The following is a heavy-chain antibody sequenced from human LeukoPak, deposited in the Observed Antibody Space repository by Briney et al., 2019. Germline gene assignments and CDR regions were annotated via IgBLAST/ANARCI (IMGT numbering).Heavy chain of an antibody. CDR3: AIKGYFDWLLSINDAFDI. J-gene: IGHJ3*02. CDR2: IYYSGST. CDR1: GGSISSSSYY. D-gene: IGHD3-9*01. Sequence: PSETLSLTCTVSGGSISSSSYYWGWIRHPPGKGLEWIGSIYYSGSTYYNPSLKSRVTISVDTSKNQFSLKLSSVTAADTAVYYCAIKGYFDWLLSINDAFDIWGQGTMVTVSS. V-gene: IGHV4-39*07.